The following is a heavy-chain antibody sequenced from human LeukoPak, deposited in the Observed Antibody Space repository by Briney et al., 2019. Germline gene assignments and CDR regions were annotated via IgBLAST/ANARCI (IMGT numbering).Heavy chain of an antibody. D-gene: IGHD3-22*01. CDR2: TSSSDDGT. CDR3: ATSEGITMIVQGY. CDR1: GFPLSSYA. J-gene: IGHJ4*02. Sequence: GGSLRLSCAASGFPLSSYAMSWVRQVPGKGLEWVSATSSSDDGTYHADSVRGRFTIYRDNFRNTLYLQMNSLRAEDTAVYYCATSEGITMIVQGYWGQGTLVTVSS. V-gene: IGHV3-23*01.